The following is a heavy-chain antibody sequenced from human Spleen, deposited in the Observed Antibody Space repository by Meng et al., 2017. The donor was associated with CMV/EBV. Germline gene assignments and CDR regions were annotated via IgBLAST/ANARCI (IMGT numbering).Heavy chain of an antibody. CDR2: ISYDGNNE. CDR1: GFTFGDYA. D-gene: IGHD4/OR15-4a*01. CDR3: ARDGATLADNYFDY. Sequence: GGSLRLSCTASGFTFGDYAMSWVRQAPGKGLEWVAVISYDGNNEYYLDSVKGRFTISRDSSKNTLYLQMTSLRAEDTAVYYCARDGATLADNYFDYWGQGTLVTVSS. V-gene: IGHV3-30-3*01. J-gene: IGHJ4*02.